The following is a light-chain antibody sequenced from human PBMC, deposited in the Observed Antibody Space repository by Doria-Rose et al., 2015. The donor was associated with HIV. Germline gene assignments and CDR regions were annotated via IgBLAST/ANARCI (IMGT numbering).Light chain of an antibody. V-gene: IGKV3-20*01. CDR2: DGS. J-gene: IGKJ1*01. CDR3: HQYGTSWT. CDR1: QSFSSTY. Sequence: EIVLTQSPGTLSLSPGERATLSCRASQSFSSTYLAWYQQKPGQAPSLLIYDGSTRATGIPDRFSASGSGTDLTLTINGLEPEDFALYYCHQYGTSWTFGQGTKVEI.